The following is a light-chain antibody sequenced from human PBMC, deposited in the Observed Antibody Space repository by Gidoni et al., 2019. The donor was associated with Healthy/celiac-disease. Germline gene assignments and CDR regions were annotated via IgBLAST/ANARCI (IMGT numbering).Light chain of an antibody. CDR2: GAS. J-gene: IGKJ2*01. Sequence: EIVLTQSPGTLSLSPGERATLSCRASQSVSSSYLAWYQQKPGQAPRLLLYGASSRATGIPDMFSGSGSGTDFTLTISRLAPEDFAVYYCQQYGSSPGYTFGQGTKLEIK. CDR3: QQYGSSPGYT. V-gene: IGKV3-20*01. CDR1: QSVSSSY.